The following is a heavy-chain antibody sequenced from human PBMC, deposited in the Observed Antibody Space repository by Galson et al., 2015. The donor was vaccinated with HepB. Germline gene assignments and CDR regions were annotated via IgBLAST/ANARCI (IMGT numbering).Heavy chain of an antibody. Sequence: SLRLSCAASGFTFSWYGMHWVRQAPGKGLEWLALISYGGSNKYYADSVKGRYTISRDNSKDMLYLQMDSVRGEDTAVYYCARHESESKTYAADNWGQGTLVTVSS. V-gene: IGHV3-30*03. CDR3: ARHESESKTYAADN. J-gene: IGHJ4*02. D-gene: IGHD2-2*01. CDR1: GFTFSWYG. CDR2: ISYGGSNK.